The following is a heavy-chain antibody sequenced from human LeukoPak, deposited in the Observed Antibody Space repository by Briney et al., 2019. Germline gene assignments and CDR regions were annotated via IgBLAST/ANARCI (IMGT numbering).Heavy chain of an antibody. J-gene: IGHJ6*02. V-gene: IGHV4-59*08. CDR2: IYYSGST. D-gene: IGHD6-19*01. CDR3: ARQGSSGWAYYYYGMDV. CDR1: GGSISSYY. Sequence: SETLSLTCTVSGGSISSYYWSWIRQPPGKGLEWIGYIYYSGSTNYNPSLKSRVTISVDTSKNQFSLKLSSVTAADTAVYYCARQGSSGWAYYYYGMDVWGQGTTVTVSS.